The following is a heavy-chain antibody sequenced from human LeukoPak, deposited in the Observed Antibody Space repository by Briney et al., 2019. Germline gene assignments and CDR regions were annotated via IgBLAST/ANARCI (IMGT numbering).Heavy chain of an antibody. J-gene: IGHJ5*02. CDR3: ARDSGLYCSGGSCYDKNNWFHP. Sequence: ASVKVSCKASGYTFTGYYMHWVRQAPGQGLEWMGWMNPNSGDTNYAQKFQGRVTITRDTSISTAYMELSRLRSEDTAVYYCARDSGLYCSGGSCYDKNNWFHPWGQGTLVTVSS. CDR1: GYTFTGYY. CDR2: MNPNSGDT. D-gene: IGHD2-15*01. V-gene: IGHV1-2*02.